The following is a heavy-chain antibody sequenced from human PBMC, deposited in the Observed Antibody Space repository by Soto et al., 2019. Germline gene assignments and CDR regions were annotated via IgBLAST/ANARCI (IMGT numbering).Heavy chain of an antibody. Sequence: QVQLVQSGTEVKKPGASVKVSCKASGYTFTNYGINWVRQATGQGLEWMGWMNPNSGNTGYAQKFQGRVSMTGNTSITTAYMELSSLRSEDTAVYYCVRGYCTSTSCSFDPWGQGSLITVSS. J-gene: IGHJ5*02. CDR3: VRGYCTSTSCSFDP. V-gene: IGHV1-8*01. D-gene: IGHD2-2*01. CDR1: GYTFTNYG. CDR2: MNPNSGNT.